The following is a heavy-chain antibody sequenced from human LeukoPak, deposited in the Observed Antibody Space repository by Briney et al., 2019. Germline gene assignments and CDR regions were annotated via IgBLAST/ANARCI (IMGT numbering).Heavy chain of an antibody. V-gene: IGHV3-48*02. CDR3: ARDSGRYYDSSGFYWGYYFDS. Sequence: GGSLRLSCAASGFTFSSYSMNWVRQAPGKGLEWVSYISSSSSTIYYADSVKGRFTISRDNAKNSLYLQMNSLRDEDTAVYYCARDSGRYYDSSGFYWGYYFDSWGQGILVTVST. CDR2: ISSSSSTI. J-gene: IGHJ4*02. CDR1: GFTFSSYS. D-gene: IGHD3-22*01.